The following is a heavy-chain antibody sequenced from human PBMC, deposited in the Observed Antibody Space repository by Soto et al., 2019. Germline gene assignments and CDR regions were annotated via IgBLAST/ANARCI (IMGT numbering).Heavy chain of an antibody. J-gene: IGHJ4*02. CDR1: GGSLRTYY. V-gene: IGHV4-34*02. CDR2: ISHTGDT. CDR3: STKAGLR. Sequence: QVQLQQWGSGLLKPSETLSLTCAVYGGSLRTYYWTWIRQFPGRALEWIGEISHTGDTTYNPSLKDRVAMSVDTSRNQFSLKLRSIRAADTAMYYCSTKAGLRWGQGTLVTVSS.